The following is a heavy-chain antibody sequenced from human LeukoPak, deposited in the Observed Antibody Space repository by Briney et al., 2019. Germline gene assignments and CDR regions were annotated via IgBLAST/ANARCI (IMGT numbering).Heavy chain of an antibody. D-gene: IGHD3-10*01. J-gene: IGHJ4*02. Sequence: SETLSLTCTVSGGSISSYYWSWIRQPPGKGLEWIGYIYYSGSTNYNPSLKSRVTISVDTSKNQFSLKLSSVTAADTAVYYCARAPLGRYYGSGKFDYWGQGTLVTVSS. CDR3: ARAPLGRYYGSGKFDY. CDR2: IYYSGST. CDR1: GGSISSYY. V-gene: IGHV4-59*01.